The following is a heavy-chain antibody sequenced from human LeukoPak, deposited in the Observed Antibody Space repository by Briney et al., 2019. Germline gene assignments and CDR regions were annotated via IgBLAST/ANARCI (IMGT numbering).Heavy chain of an antibody. J-gene: IGHJ6*03. CDR1: GGSISSYY. CDR3: ARAEKVYYYYYMDV. V-gene: IGHV4-4*07. CDR2: IYTSGST. Sequence: PSETLSLTCTVSGGSISSYYWSWIRQPAGKGLEWIVRIYTSGSTNYNPSLKSRVTMSVDTSKNQFSLKLSSVTAADTAVYYCARAEKVYYYYYMDVWGKGTTVTVSS.